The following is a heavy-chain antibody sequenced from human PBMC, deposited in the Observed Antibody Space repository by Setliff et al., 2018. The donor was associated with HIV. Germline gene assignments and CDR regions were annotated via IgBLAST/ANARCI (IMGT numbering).Heavy chain of an antibody. D-gene: IGHD2-2*01. CDR2: IRYDGSEK. Sequence: LRLSCAASGFTFSTFGMHWVRQAPGKGPEWVAFIRYDGSEKNYMDSVKGRFTISRDNAKNTLYLQMSSLRVEDTAVYYCVKAVIVVIPAAIFDYWGQGTLVTVSS. J-gene: IGHJ4*02. CDR1: GFTFSTFG. V-gene: IGHV3-30*02. CDR3: VKAVIVVIPAAIFDY.